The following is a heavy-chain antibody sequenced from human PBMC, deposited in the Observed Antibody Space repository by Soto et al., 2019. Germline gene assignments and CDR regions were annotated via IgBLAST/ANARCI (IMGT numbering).Heavy chain of an antibody. Sequence: QVQLVESGGGVVQPGRSLRLPCAASGFTFSSYGMHWVRQAPGKGLEWVAVISYDGSNKYYADSVKGRFTISRDNSKNTLYLQMNSLRAEDTAVYYCAKLGAMTTVADWGQGTLVTVSS. CDR3: AKLGAMTTVAD. D-gene: IGHD4-17*01. V-gene: IGHV3-30*18. CDR1: GFTFSSYG. J-gene: IGHJ4*02. CDR2: ISYDGSNK.